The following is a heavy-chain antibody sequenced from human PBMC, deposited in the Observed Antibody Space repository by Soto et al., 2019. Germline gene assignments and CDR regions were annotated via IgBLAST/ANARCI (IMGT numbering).Heavy chain of an antibody. V-gene: IGHV3-23*01. CDR1: GFTFSTYA. CDR3: AKDKGGRYCSRTSCLYSFDY. CDR2: ISDSGST. J-gene: IGHJ4*02. D-gene: IGHD2-2*01. Sequence: EVQLLESGGGLVQPGGSLRLSCTASGFTFSTYAMSWVLQAPGKGLEWVSTISDSGSTYYADSVKGRFTISRDNSKNTLYLEMNSLRAEDTAVYYCAKDKGGRYCSRTSCLYSFDYWGQGTLVTVSS.